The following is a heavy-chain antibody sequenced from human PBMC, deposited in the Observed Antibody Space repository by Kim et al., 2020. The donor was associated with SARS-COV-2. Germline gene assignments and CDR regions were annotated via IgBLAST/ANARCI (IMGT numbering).Heavy chain of an antibody. CDR1: GYSFTEYA. V-gene: IGHV7-4-1*02. D-gene: IGHD3-22*01. CDR2: INTNTGNP. CDR3: ARHCYDDRTNWFDP. J-gene: IGHJ5*02. Sequence: ASVKVSCKASGYSFTEYAINWVRQAPGHGLQWMGWINTNTGNPTYAQGFTGRFVFSLDTSVTTAFLEIRSLQAEDTAMYYCARHCYDDRTNWFDPWGQGTLVTVSS.